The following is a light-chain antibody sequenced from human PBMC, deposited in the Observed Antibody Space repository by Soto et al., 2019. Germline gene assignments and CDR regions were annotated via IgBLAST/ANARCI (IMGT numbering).Light chain of an antibody. V-gene: IGKV3-20*01. CDR3: QQYGTSPQGT. CDR2: GAS. CDR1: QSVSSSH. J-gene: IGKJ1*01. Sequence: EIVFTQSPCTLSLSPGERATLSCRASQSVSSSHLAWYQQKPGQAPRLLISGASTRATGIPDRFSGSGSGTDFTLTIRSLEPEDFAVYYCQQYGTSPQGTFGQGTKVDIK.